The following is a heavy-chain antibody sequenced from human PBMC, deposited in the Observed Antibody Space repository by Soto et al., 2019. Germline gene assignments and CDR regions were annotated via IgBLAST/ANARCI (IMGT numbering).Heavy chain of an antibody. V-gene: IGHV3-48*03. CDR2: ISSSGSTI. CDR1: GFTFSSYE. CDR3: ADSSWYYGMDV. Sequence: GGSLRLSCAASGFTFSSYEMNWVRQAPGKGLEWVSYISSSGSTIYYADSVKGRFTISRDNAKNSLYLQMNSLRAEDTAVYYCADSSWYYGMDVWGQGTTVTVPS. D-gene: IGHD6-13*01. J-gene: IGHJ6*02.